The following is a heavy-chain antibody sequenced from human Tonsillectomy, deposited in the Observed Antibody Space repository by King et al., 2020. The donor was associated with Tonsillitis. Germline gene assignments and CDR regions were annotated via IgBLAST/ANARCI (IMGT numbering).Heavy chain of an antibody. V-gene: IGHV4-34*01. Sequence: VQLQQWGAGLLKPSETLSLTCAVHGGSVSGYSCSWIRQPPGKGLEWLGEYNHSGSTNSNPSLKSRVTISGDTSTNQFSLKLNPVTAEDTAVYYFVRGPPRPYGMDVWGQGTTVAVSS. J-gene: IGHJ6*02. CDR3: VRGPPRPYGMDV. CDR1: GGSVSGYS. CDR2: YNHSGST.